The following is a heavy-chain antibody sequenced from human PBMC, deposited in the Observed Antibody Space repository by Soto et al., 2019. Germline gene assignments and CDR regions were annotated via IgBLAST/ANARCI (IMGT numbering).Heavy chain of an antibody. V-gene: IGHV1-69*02. J-gene: IGHJ6*03. CDR1: GGTFSSYT. D-gene: IGHD2-15*01. CDR3: ARVGYCSGGSCKQYDYYYMDV. Sequence: QVQLVQSGAEVKKPGSSVKVSCKASGGTFSSYTISWVRQAPGQGLEWMGRIIPILGIANYAQKFQGRVTSTADKSTSTAYMELSSMRSEDTAVYYCARVGYCSGGSCKQYDYYYMDVWGKGTTVTVSS. CDR2: IIPILGIA.